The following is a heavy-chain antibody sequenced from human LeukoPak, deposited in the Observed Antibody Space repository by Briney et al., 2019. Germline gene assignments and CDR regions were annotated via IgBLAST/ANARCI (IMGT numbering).Heavy chain of an antibody. CDR1: GYTLPGYY. CDR2: INPNSGGT. J-gene: IGHJ4*02. D-gene: IGHD6-19*01. Sequence: ASVKVSCRASGYTLPGYYLHWGRRALGQGLEGRGWINPNSGGTNYAQKFQGRVTMTRDTSISTAYMELSRLRSDDTAVYYCARARTIAVAGTGYWGQGTLVTVSS. CDR3: ARARTIAVAGTGY. V-gene: IGHV1-2*02.